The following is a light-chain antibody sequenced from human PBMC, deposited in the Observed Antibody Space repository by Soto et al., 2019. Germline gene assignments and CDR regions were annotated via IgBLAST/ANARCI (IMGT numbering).Light chain of an antibody. CDR3: AAWDDSLNARYV. CDR2: SNN. V-gene: IGLV1-44*01. Sequence: QSVLTQPPSTSGTPGQRVTISCSGSSPNIGRNTVNWYQQLPGTAPKLLIFSNNQRPSGVPDRFSGSKSGTSASLAISGLQSEDEADYYCAAWDDSLNARYVFGTGTKVTVL. J-gene: IGLJ1*01. CDR1: SPNIGRNT.